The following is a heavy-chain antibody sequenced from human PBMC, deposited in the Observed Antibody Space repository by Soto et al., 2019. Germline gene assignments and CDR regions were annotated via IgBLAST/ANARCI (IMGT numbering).Heavy chain of an antibody. CDR1: GVSINSHY. CDR3: ARISGLPVDFDY. J-gene: IGHJ4*02. D-gene: IGHD3-10*01. CDR2: SYHSGST. V-gene: IGHV4-59*11. Sequence: QVQLQESGPGLVKPSETLSLTCTVAGVSINSHYWSWIRQPPGKGLEWIGFSYHSGSTNYNPPLKSRVTISVDTSKNQFSLKLNSVTAADTAVYYCARISGLPVDFDYWGQGTLVTVSS.